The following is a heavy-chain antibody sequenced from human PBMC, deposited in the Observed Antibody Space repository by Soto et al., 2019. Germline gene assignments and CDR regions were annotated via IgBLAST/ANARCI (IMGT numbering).Heavy chain of an antibody. CDR1: GGSISSGGYY. J-gene: IGHJ6*02. Sequence: SETLSLTCTVSGGSISSGGYYWSWIRQHPGKGLEWIGYIYYSGSTNYNPSLKSRVTISVDTSKNQFSLKLSSVTAADTAVYYCARERSSGTRYYYYGMDVWGQGTTVTVSS. D-gene: IGHD1-1*01. CDR3: ARERSSGTRYYYYGMDV. CDR2: IYYSGST. V-gene: IGHV4-61*08.